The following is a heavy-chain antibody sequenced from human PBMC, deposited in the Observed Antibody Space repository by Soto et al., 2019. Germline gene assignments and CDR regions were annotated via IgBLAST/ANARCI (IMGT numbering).Heavy chain of an antibody. V-gene: IGHV4-59*12. J-gene: IGHJ4*02. CDR1: GGSISSYY. CDR2: IYYSGST. Sequence: SETLSLTCTVSGGSISSYYWSWIRQPPGKGLEWIGYIYYSGSTYYNPSLKSRATISVDTSKNQFSLKLSSVTAADTAVYYCARTAGDFWSGYYKKFDYWGQGTLVTVSS. D-gene: IGHD3-3*01. CDR3: ARTAGDFWSGYYKKFDY.